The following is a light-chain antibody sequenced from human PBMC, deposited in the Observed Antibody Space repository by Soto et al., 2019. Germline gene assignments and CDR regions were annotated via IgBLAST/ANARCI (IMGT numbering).Light chain of an antibody. CDR2: GAS. J-gene: IGKJ4*01. CDR3: QQHINWPLT. CDR1: QSVSKS. Sequence: EIVLTQSPGTLSLSPGERATLSCRASQSVSKSLAWYQQRPGQAPRLLIYGASSRATGIPDRFSGSGSGTDFTLTISSLEPGDFALYYCQQHINWPLTFGGGTKV. V-gene: IGKV3-11*01.